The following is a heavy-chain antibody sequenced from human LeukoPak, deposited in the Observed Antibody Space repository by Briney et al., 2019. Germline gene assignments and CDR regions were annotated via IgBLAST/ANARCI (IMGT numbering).Heavy chain of an antibody. CDR2: IRSKAYGGTT. D-gene: IGHD3-16*01. CDR1: GFTFGDYA. CDR3: TRDSGEGGGFDY. Sequence: PGGSLRLSCTASGFTFGDYAMSWVRQAPGRGLEWVGFIRSKAYGGTTEYAASVKGRFTISRDDSKSIVYLQMNSLKTEDTAVYYCTRDSGEGGGFDYWGQGTLVTVSS. J-gene: IGHJ4*02. V-gene: IGHV3-49*04.